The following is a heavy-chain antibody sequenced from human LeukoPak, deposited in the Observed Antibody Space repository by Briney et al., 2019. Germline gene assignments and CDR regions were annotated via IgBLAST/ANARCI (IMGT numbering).Heavy chain of an antibody. J-gene: IGHJ4*02. CDR1: GFTFSSYW. CDR2: IKQGGSEE. V-gene: IGHV3-7*05. D-gene: IGHD2-21*02. Sequence: GGSLRLSCAASGFTFSSYWMSWVRQAPGKGLEWVANIKQGGSEEYYVDSVKGRFTISRDNAKNSLYLQMNSLRAEDTAMYYCARDTVVVTAYFDYWGQGTLVTVSS. CDR3: ARDTVVVTAYFDY.